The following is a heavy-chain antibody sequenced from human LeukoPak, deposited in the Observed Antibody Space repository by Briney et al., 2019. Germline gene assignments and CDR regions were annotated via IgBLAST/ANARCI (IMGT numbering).Heavy chain of an antibody. CDR1: GFTFSSYW. CDR2: INSDGSST. D-gene: IGHD1-26*01. J-gene: IGHJ4*02. V-gene: IGHV3-74*01. Sequence: GGSLRLSCAASGFTFSSYWMNWVRQAPGKGLVWVSRINSDGSSTSYADSVKGRFTISRDNAKNTLYLQMNSLRAEDTAVYYCARGGSGSYPNYYFDYWGQGTLVTVSS. CDR3: ARGGSGSYPNYYFDY.